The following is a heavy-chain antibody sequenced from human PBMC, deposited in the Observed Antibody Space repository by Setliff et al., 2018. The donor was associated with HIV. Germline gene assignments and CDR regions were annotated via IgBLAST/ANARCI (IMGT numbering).Heavy chain of an antibody. CDR2: VYYSGST. Sequence: SETLSLTCTVSGDSISSYYWRWIRQPPGKGLEWIGYVYYSGSTNYSPSLKSRVTISVDTSKNQFSLRLTSMTAADTAVYYCARGGATVATRYFDLWGRGTLVTVSS. J-gene: IGHJ2*01. D-gene: IGHD4-17*01. CDR3: ARGGATVATRYFDL. CDR1: GDSISSYY. V-gene: IGHV4-59*01.